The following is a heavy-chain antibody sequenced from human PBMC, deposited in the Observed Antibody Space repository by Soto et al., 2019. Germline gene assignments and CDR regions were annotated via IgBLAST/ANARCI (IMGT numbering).Heavy chain of an antibody. V-gene: IGHV5-51*01. Sequence: XDSLKLSCKCSGYSFTSYWIGLVLQMPGKGLEWMGIIYPGDSDTRYSPSFQGQVTISADKSISTAYLQWSSLKASDTAMYYCARRGSSSWYRMGPYGMDVWGQGTTVTVSS. J-gene: IGHJ6*02. CDR2: IYPGDSDT. D-gene: IGHD6-13*01. CDR3: ARRGSSSWYRMGPYGMDV. CDR1: GYSFTSYW.